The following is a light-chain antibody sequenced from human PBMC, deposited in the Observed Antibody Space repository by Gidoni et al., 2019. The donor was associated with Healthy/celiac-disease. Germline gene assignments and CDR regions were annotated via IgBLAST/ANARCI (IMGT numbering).Light chain of an antibody. CDR1: QSVSRY. CDR3: QQRSNWPYT. Sequence: EIVLTQSPATLSLSPGERATLSCRASQSVSRYLAWYQQKPGQAPRLLIYDASNRATGIPARFSGSGSGTDFTLTISSLEPEYFAVYYCQQRSNWPYTFGQGTKLEIK. V-gene: IGKV3-11*01. J-gene: IGKJ2*01. CDR2: DAS.